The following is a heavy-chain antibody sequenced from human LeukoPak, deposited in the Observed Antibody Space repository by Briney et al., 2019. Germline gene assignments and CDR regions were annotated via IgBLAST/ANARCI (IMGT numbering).Heavy chain of an antibody. CDR3: ARESAWYFDY. CDR2: ISYDGSYK. V-gene: IGHV3-30-3*01. CDR1: GFTFSSYA. D-gene: IGHD3-3*01. Sequence: GGSPRLSCAASGFTFSSYAIHWVRQAPGKGLEWVALISYDGSYKYYADSVKGRFTISRDNSKNTLYLQMNSLRADDTAVYYCARESAWYFDYWGQGTLVTVSS. J-gene: IGHJ4*02.